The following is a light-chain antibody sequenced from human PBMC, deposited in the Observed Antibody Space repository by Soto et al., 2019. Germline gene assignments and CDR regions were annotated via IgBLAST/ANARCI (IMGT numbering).Light chain of an antibody. V-gene: IGKV1-5*01. CDR1: QSISSW. Sequence: DMHMTRSPSTLSASVGDRVTITCRASQSISSWLAWYQQKPGKAPKLLIYDASSLESGVPSRFSGSGSGTEFTLTICSLQPEDFATYDRQQYNSYGTFGQGTKVDI. CDR2: DAS. CDR3: QQYNSYGT. J-gene: IGKJ1*01.